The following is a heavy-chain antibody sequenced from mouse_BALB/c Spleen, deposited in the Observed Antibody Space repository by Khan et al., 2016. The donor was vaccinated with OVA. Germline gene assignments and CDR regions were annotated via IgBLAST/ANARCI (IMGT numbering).Heavy chain of an antibody. Sequence: QVQLQQSGAELVRPGSSVKISCKASGYAFSNYWMNWVKQRPGQGLEWIGQIDPADGDTSYNGKFKGKATLTADKSSSTAYMQLSSLTSEDSAVYYCARNVYDYITSWGQGTLVTVSA. D-gene: IGHD2-4*01. CDR3: ARNVYDYITS. J-gene: IGHJ3*01. CDR1: GYAFSNYW. CDR2: IDPADGDT. V-gene: IGHV1-80*01.